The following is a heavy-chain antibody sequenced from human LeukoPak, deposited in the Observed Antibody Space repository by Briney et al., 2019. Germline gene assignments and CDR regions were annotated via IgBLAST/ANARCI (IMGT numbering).Heavy chain of an antibody. J-gene: IGHJ4*02. CDR3: AREENTGIRFLEWLLYGVLDY. Sequence: ASVKVSCKASGYTFTGYYMHWLRQAPGQGLEWMGRINPNSGGTNYAQKFQGRVTMTRDTSISTAYMELSRLRSDDTAVYYCAREENTGIRFLEWLLYGVLDYWGQGTLVTVSS. D-gene: IGHD3-3*01. V-gene: IGHV1-2*06. CDR1: GYTFTGYY. CDR2: INPNSGGT.